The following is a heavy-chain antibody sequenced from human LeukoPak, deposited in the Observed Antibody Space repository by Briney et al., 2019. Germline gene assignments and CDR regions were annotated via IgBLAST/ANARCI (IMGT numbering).Heavy chain of an antibody. CDR2: ISSSSYI. J-gene: IGHJ6*02. Sequence: GGSLRLSCAASGFTFSSYNMNWVRQAPGKGLEWVSSISSSSYIYYADSVKGRFTISRDNAKNSLYLQMNSLRAEDTVVYYCARDKIAAAGTDYYYGMDVWGQGTTVTVSS. CDR3: ARDKIAAAGTDYYYGMDV. CDR1: GFTFSSYN. D-gene: IGHD6-13*01. V-gene: IGHV3-21*01.